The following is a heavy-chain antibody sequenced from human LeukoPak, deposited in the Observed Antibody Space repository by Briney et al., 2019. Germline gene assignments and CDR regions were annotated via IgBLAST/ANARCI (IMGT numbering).Heavy chain of an antibody. V-gene: IGHV4-39*07. Sequence: SETLSLTCTVSGGSISSSSCYWGWIRQPPGKGLEWIGSIYYSGSTYYNPSLKSQVTMSVDTSKNQFSLKLSSVTAADTAVYYCARDGWFGELLYTAHNLGPWGQGTLVTVSS. CDR2: IYYSGST. CDR1: GGSISSSSCY. J-gene: IGHJ5*02. CDR3: ARDGWFGELLYTAHNLGP. D-gene: IGHD3-10*01.